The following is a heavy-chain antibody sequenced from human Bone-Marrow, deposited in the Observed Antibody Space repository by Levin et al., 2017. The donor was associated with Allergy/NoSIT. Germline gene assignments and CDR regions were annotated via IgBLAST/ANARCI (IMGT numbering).Heavy chain of an antibody. D-gene: IGHD3-22*01. CDR2: ISSSSSTI. V-gene: IGHV3-48*01. CDR3: ARVDQTRKAYYYDSSGAHDAFDI. CDR1: GFTFSSYS. Sequence: LTGGSLRLSCAASGFTFSSYSMNWVRQAPGKGLEWVSYISSSSSTIYYADSVKGRFTISRDNAKNSLYLQMNSLRAEDTAVYYCARVDQTRKAYYYDSSGAHDAFDIWGQGTMVTVSS. J-gene: IGHJ3*02.